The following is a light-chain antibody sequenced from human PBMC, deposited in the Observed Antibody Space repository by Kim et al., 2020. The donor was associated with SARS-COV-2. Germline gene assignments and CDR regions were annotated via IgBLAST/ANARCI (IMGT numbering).Light chain of an antibody. CDR2: DVN. CDR3: SSYAGSSTSVV. V-gene: IGLV2-23*02. CDR1: SSDVGTYNL. J-gene: IGLJ2*01. Sequence: QSITISCTGTSSDVGTYNLVSWYQQHPGKAPQLMIYDVNKRPSGVSNRFSGSKSGNTASLTISGLQAEDEADYYCSSYAGSSTSVVFGGGTQLTVL.